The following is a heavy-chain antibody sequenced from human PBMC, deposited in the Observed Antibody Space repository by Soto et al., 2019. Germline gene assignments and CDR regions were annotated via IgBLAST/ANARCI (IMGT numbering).Heavy chain of an antibody. CDR2: INPSSGGT. CDR3: ARGAISVGSVAEFGY. CDR1: GYTFTEYF. V-gene: IGHV1-2*04. J-gene: IGHJ4*02. Sequence: QVQLVQSGAEVRKPGASVKVSCKASGYTFTEYFIHWVRQAPGQGLEWMGWINPSSGGTHYAQKFQGWVTISRDTSISTAYMELSRLKSDDTALYYCARGAISVGSVAEFGYWGRGIPVTVSS. D-gene: IGHD6-19*01.